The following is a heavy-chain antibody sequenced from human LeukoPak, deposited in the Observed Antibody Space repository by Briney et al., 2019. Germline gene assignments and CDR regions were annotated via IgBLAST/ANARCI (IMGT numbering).Heavy chain of an antibody. D-gene: IGHD6-13*01. CDR2: INHSGST. J-gene: IGHJ4*02. CDR3: ARSGSSWYLHY. Sequence: PSETLSLTCAVYGGSFSGYYWSWIRQPPGKGLEWIGEINHSGSTNYNPSLKSRVTISVDTSKNQFSLKLSSATAADTAVYYCARSGSSWYLHYWGQGTLVTVSS. CDR1: GGSFSGYY. V-gene: IGHV4-34*01.